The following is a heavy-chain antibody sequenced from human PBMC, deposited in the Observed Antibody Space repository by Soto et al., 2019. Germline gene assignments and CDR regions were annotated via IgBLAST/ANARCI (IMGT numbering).Heavy chain of an antibody. CDR3: ARDRLRRGIAAAEAPIDY. J-gene: IGHJ4*02. D-gene: IGHD6-13*01. V-gene: IGHV1-18*01. CDR1: GYTFTSYG. Sequence: ASVKVSCKASGYTFTSYGISWVRQAPGQGLEWMGWISAYNGNTNYAQKLQGRVTMTRDTSTSTVYMELSSLRSEDTAVYYCARDRLRRGIAAAEAPIDYWGQGTLVTVSS. CDR2: ISAYNGNT.